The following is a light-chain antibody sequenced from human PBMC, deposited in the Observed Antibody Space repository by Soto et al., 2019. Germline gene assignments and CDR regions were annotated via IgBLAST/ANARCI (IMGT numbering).Light chain of an antibody. CDR3: AGWDDSLSGFAV. J-gene: IGLJ7*01. CDR1: SSNIGSHS. Sequence: QPVLTQPPSASGTPGQRVTISCSGSSSNIGSHSVDWYQQLPGTAPKLLIYRDNQRPSGVPDRFSGSKSGTSASLAISGLRSEDEAYYYCAGWDDSLSGFAVFGGGTQLTVL. V-gene: IGLV1-47*01. CDR2: RDN.